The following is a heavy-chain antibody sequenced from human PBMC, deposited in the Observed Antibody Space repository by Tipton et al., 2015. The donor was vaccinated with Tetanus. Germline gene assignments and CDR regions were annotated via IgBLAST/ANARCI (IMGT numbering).Heavy chain of an antibody. V-gene: IGHV4-34*01. CDR2: INHSGST. CDR3: ARDLGGDGYNLGDAFDI. CDR1: GGSFSGYY. J-gene: IGHJ3*02. D-gene: IGHD5-24*01. Sequence: TLSLTCAVYGGSFSGYYWSWIRQPPGKGLEWIGEINHSGSTYYNPSLKSRVTISVDTSKNQFSLKLSSVTAADTAVYYCARDLGGDGYNLGDAFDIWGQGTMVTVSS.